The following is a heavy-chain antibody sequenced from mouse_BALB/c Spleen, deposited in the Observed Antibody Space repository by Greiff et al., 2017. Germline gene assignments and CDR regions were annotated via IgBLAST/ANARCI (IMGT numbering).Heavy chain of an antibody. D-gene: IGHD2-2*01. V-gene: IGHV1-54*01. CDR1: GYAFTNYL. CDR3: ARVGYGYDGGFAY. J-gene: IGHJ3*01. CDR2: INPGSGGT. Sequence: QVQLKESGAELVRPGTSVKVSCKASGYAFTNYLIKWVKQRPGQGLEWIGVINPGSGGTNYNEKFKGKATLTADKSSSTAYMQLISLTSDDSAVYFCARVGYGYDGGFAYWGQGTLVTVSA.